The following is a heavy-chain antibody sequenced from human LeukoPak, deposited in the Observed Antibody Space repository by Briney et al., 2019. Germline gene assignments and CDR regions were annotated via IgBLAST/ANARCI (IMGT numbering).Heavy chain of an antibody. CDR1: GFTFSSYA. CDR3: AKDWSAIAAAGLFDY. Sequence: GGSLRLSCAASGFTFSSYAMSWVRQAPGKGLEWVSAISGSGGGTYYADSVKGRFTISRDNSKNTLYLQMNSLRAEDTAVYYCAKDWSAIAAAGLFDYWGQGTLVTVSS. J-gene: IGHJ4*02. D-gene: IGHD6-13*01. CDR2: ISGSGGGT. V-gene: IGHV3-23*01.